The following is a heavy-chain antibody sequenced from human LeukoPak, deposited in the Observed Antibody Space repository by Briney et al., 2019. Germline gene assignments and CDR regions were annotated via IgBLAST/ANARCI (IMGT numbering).Heavy chain of an antibody. J-gene: IGHJ3*02. V-gene: IGHV3-66*02. CDR2: FYRGIST. CDR3: ARYYDRSGYTQGAFDI. Sequence: GGSLRLSCAASGFTVSSNYMSWVRQAPGKGLEWVSSFYRGISTYYADSVKGRFTTCRDHSKNTVYLQMDSLRPEDTAVYYCARYYDRSGYTQGAFDIWGQGTMDTVS. CDR1: GFTVSSNY. D-gene: IGHD3-22*01.